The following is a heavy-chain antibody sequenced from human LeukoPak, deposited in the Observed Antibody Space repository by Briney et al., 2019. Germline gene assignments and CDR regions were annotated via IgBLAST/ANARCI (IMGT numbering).Heavy chain of an antibody. J-gene: IGHJ4*02. CDR2: VGSGGTR. CDR1: GFNFNIYT. V-gene: IGHV3-23*01. D-gene: IGHD1-26*01. Sequence: GGSLRLSCAASGFNFNIYTMSWVRQAQGKGLEWISAVGSGGTRYYADSVKGRFTISRDNSANTVFLQMDSLRADDTAMYYCAKMRGMPREAYHFDRWGQGTLVAVSS. CDR3: AKMRGMPREAYHFDR.